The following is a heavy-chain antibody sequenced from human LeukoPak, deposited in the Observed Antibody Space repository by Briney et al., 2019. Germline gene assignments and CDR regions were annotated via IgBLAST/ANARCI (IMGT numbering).Heavy chain of an antibody. V-gene: IGHV4-39*01. D-gene: IGHD3-22*01. J-gene: IGHJ6*03. CDR1: GGSISSSSYY. CDR2: IYYSGST. CDR3: ARLFSDSVVVVVTNYYMDV. Sequence: SETLSLTCTVSGGSISSSSYYWGWIRQPPGKGLEWIGSIYYSGSTYYNPSLKSRVTISVDTSKNQFSLKLSSVTAADTAVYYCARLFSDSVVVVVTNYYMDVWGKGTTVTVSS.